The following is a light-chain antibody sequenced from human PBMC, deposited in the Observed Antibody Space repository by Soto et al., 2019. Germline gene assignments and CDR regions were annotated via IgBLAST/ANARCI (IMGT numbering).Light chain of an antibody. J-gene: IGKJ4*01. CDR2: GVS. CDR3: QQYNNWPLT. Sequence: EIVLTHSPATLSLSPGERATLSCRASQSVRSHLAWFQQKPGQAPRLLMYGVSTRATGMPDRFSGSGSGTEFTLIISSLQSEDFAIYYCQQYNNWPLTFGGGTKVDI. V-gene: IGKV3D-15*01. CDR1: QSVRSH.